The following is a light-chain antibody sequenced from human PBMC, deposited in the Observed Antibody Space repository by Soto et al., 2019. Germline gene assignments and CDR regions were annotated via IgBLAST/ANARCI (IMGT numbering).Light chain of an antibody. V-gene: IGLV1-51*01. CDR1: SSNIGNNY. Sequence: QSALTQSPSVSAAPGQQVTISCSGSSSNIGNNYVSWYQQVPGTAPKLLIYDNNKRPSGIPDRFSGSKSGTSGTLDITGPQTGDEADYYCATWDGSLPGEVFGGGTKLTVL. J-gene: IGLJ2*01. CDR3: ATWDGSLPGEV. CDR2: DNN.